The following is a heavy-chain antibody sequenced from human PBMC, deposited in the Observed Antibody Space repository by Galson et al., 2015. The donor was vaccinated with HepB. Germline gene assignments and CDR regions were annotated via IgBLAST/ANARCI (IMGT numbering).Heavy chain of an antibody. CDR1: GGTFSSYA. J-gene: IGHJ3*02. CDR3: ARDALLRGFGSAFDI. CDR2: IIPIFGTA. Sequence: SVKVSCKASGGTFSSYAISWVRQAPGQGLEWMGGIIPIFGTANYAQKFQGRVTITADESTSTAYMELSSLRSEDTAVYYCARDALLRGFGSAFDIWGQGTMVTVSS. D-gene: IGHD2-21*01. V-gene: IGHV1-69*13.